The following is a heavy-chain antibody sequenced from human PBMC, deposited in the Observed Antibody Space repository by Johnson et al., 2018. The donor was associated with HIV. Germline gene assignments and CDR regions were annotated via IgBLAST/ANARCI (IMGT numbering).Heavy chain of an antibody. J-gene: IGHJ3*02. CDR1: GFTFSSYG. D-gene: IGHD4-23*01. CDR3: AKSPAKDHGGNSGAFAI. Sequence: QMLLVESGGDVVQPGKSLRLSCAASGFTFSSYGMHWVRQAPGKGLQWVAAIWYDGNNKYYADSVKGRFTVSRDNSKNTLYLQMNSLRAEDTAIYYCAKSPAKDHGGNSGAFAIWGQGTMVTVSS. CDR2: IWYDGNNK. V-gene: IGHV3-33*06.